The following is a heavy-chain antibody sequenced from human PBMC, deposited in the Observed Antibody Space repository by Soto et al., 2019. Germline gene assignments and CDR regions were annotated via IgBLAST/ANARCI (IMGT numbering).Heavy chain of an antibody. D-gene: IGHD5-18*01. Sequence: EVQLLESGGGLVQPGGSLRLSCAASGFTFTTYPMTWVRQAPGKGLEWVSGFSNSGGSTYYADSVKGRFTISRDNSKNTLYLQMNSLRAKDTAVYYCAKVRVQGNSHFDSWGQGTLVTVSS. CDR1: GFTFTTYP. CDR3: AKVRVQGNSHFDS. J-gene: IGHJ4*02. V-gene: IGHV3-23*01. CDR2: FSNSGGST.